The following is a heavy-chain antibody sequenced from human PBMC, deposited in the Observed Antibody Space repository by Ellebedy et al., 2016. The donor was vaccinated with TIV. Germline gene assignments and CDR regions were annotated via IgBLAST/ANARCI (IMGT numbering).Heavy chain of an antibody. Sequence: GGSLRLFCVTSGFTFSDYAMNWVRQAPGKGLEWVSYIGGRSSKTHYADSVKGRFTISRDNAKNSLFLQMNSLTDEDTARYYCTRDPGGAPDLTLGNWGQGVLVTVSS. CDR3: TRDPGGAPDLTLGN. J-gene: IGHJ4*02. V-gene: IGHV3-48*02. D-gene: IGHD3-16*01. CDR1: GFTFSDYA. CDR2: IGGRSSKT.